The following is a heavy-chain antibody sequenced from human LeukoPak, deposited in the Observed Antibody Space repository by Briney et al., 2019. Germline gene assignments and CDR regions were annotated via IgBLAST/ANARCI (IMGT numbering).Heavy chain of an antibody. CDR2: IYFSGGT. J-gene: IGHJ4*02. V-gene: IGHV4-38-2*02. Sequence: PSETLSLTCTVSGYSISSGYYWGWIRQPPGKGQEWIGSIYFSGGTYYNASLKSRVTISVDTSKNQFSLKLSSVTAADTAVYYCARQTGSGLFSLPGGQGTLVTVSS. CDR1: GYSISSGYY. CDR3: ARQTGSGLFSLP. D-gene: IGHD3-10*01.